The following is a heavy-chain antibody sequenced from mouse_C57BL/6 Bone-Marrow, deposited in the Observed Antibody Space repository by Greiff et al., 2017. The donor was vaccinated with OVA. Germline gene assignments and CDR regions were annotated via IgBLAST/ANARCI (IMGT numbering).Heavy chain of an antibody. V-gene: IGHV1-22*01. D-gene: IGHD1-1*01. CDR3: ATGRGSSPWFAY. Sequence: EAQLQQSGPELVKPGASVKMSCKASGYTFTDYNMHWVKQSHGKSLEWIGYINPNNGGTSYNQKFKGKATLTVNKSSSTAYMELRSLTSEDSAVYYCATGRGSSPWFAYWGEGTLVTVSA. J-gene: IGHJ3*01. CDR1: GYTFTDYN. CDR2: INPNNGGT.